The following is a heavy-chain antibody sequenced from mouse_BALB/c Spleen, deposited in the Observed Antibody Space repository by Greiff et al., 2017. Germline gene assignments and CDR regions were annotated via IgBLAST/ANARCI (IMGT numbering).Heavy chain of an antibody. V-gene: IGHV14-3*02. Sequence: VQLQQSGAELVKPGASVKLSCTASGFNIKDTYMHWVKQRPEQGLEWIGRIDPANGNTKYDPKFQGKATITADTSSNTAYLQLSSLTSEDTAVYYCAPINYGYDAFAYWGQGTPVTVSA. CDR2: IDPANGNT. CDR1: GFNIKDTY. D-gene: IGHD2-2*01. CDR3: APINYGYDAFAY. J-gene: IGHJ3*01.